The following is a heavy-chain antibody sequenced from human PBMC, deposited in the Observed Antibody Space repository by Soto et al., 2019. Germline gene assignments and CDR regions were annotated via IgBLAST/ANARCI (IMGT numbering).Heavy chain of an antibody. D-gene: IGHD3-10*01. Sequence: ASVKVSCKASGYTFASYARQWVRQAPGQRLEWMGWINAGDGNTKYSQKFQGRVTITRDTSASTAYMELSSLRSEDTAVYYCARGGPPIDYWGQGTLVTVSS. CDR2: INAGDGNT. CDR1: GYTFASYA. J-gene: IGHJ4*02. CDR3: ARGGPPIDY. V-gene: IGHV1-3*01.